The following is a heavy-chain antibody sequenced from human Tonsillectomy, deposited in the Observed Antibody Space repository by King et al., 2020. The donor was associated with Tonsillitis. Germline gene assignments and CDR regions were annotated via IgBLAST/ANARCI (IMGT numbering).Heavy chain of an antibody. Sequence: VQLVESGGGLVQPGGSLRLSCAASGFTFSNYWMHWVRQAPGKGLVWVSRVNSDESITDYADSVNGRFTISRDNAKNTLYLEMNSLRAEDTAVYYCSRPGGVYCSSTTCYDYFDYWGQGTLVTVSS. CDR1: GFTFSNYW. CDR2: VNSDESIT. V-gene: IGHV3-74*01. CDR3: SRPGGVYCSSTTCYDYFDY. D-gene: IGHD2-2*01. J-gene: IGHJ4*02.